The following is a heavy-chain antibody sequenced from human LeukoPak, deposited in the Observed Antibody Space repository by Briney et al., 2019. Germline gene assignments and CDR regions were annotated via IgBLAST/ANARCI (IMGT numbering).Heavy chain of an antibody. V-gene: IGHV3-48*01. CDR1: GFTFSSYS. CDR3: ASPKTSLVIFGGMDV. CDR2: ISSSSSTI. D-gene: IGHD3-22*01. J-gene: IGHJ6*02. Sequence: GGSLRLSCAASGFTFSSYSMNWVRQAPGKGLEWVSYISSSSSTIYYADSVKGRFTISRDNAKNSLYLQVNSLRAEDTAVYYCASPKTSLVIFGGMDVWGQGTTVTVSS.